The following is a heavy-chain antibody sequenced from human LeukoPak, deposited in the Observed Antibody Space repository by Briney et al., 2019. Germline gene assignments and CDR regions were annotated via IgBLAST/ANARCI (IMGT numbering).Heavy chain of an antibody. CDR3: ARSYHDSSGYRFDY. J-gene: IGHJ4*01. Sequence: PSETLSLTCTVSGASLSRNSWSWIRQPPGKGLVWLGSVLYTGRTNYNPSLKRPITMSVDTSKNQFSLRLTSVTAADTAVYYCARSYHDSSGYRFDYWGRGILVTVSS. D-gene: IGHD3-22*01. CDR2: VLYTGRT. V-gene: IGHV4-59*08. CDR1: GASLSRNS.